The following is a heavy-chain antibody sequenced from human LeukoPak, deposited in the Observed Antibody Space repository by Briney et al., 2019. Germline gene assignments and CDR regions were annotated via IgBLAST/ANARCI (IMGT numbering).Heavy chain of an antibody. J-gene: IGHJ2*01. V-gene: IGHV4-59*11. Sequence: SETLSLTCTVFGGSISFHYWSWIRQPPGKGLEWIGYIHLSGSTYYDPSLRSRVTRSGDTSKNQLALRLNSVTAADTAVYYCARGGVWYFDLWGRGTLVTVSS. CDR2: IHLSGST. CDR3: ARGGVWYFDL. D-gene: IGHD3-16*01. CDR1: GGSISFHY.